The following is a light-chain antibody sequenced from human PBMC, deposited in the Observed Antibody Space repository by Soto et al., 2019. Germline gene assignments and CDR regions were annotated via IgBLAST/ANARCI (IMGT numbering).Light chain of an antibody. CDR2: DDS. V-gene: IGLV3-21*02. CDR3: QVWDSSSDHNYV. J-gene: IGLJ1*01. Sequence: SYELTQPPSVSVAPGQTARITCGGTNIGSKSVHWYQQKPGQAPVLVVYDDSDRPSGIPERFSGSNSGNTATLTISRVEAWDEADYYCQVWDSSSDHNYVFGTGTKLTVL. CDR1: NIGSKS.